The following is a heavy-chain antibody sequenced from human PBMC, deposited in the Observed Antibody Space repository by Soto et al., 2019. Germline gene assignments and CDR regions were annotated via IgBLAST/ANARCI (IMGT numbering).Heavy chain of an antibody. Sequence: SETLSLTCTVSGGSVSSGSYYWSWIRQPPGKGLEWIGYIYYSGSTNYNPSLKSRVTISVDTSKNQFSLKLSSVTAADTAVYYCARDRVYGSARRYFDYWGQGTLVTVSS. CDR3: ARDRVYGSARRYFDY. J-gene: IGHJ4*02. D-gene: IGHD3-10*01. CDR1: GGSVSSGSYY. V-gene: IGHV4-61*01. CDR2: IYYSGST.